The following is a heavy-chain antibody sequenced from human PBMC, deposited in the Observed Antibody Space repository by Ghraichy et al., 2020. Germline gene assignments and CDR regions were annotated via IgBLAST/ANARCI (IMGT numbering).Heavy chain of an antibody. CDR3: ARSAPNNWFDP. J-gene: IGHJ5*02. V-gene: IGHV4-31*03. Sequence: SETLSLTCTVSGGSISSSDYYWSWIRQHPGKGLEWIGYIYYSGDTYYNPSLKSRATISVDTSKNQFTLKLTSVTAADTAVYYCARSAPNNWFDPWGQGTLVFVSS. CDR2: IYYSGDT. CDR1: GGSISSSDYY.